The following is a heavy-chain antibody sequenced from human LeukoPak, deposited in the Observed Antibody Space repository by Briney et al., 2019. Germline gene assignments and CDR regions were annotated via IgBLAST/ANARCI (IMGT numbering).Heavy chain of an antibody. CDR3: ARVLTAAGLDF. Sequence: SETLSLTCTVSGGSISDSRTWGWVRQPPGKGLEWLANVHNDGRSAPNPSLKSRVTTSLDTSKNQFSLKVRSVTAADTAFYYCARVLTAAGLDFWGQGTLVTVSS. J-gene: IGHJ4*02. V-gene: IGHV4-39*07. CDR2: VHNDGRS. CDR1: GGSISDSRT. D-gene: IGHD6-25*01.